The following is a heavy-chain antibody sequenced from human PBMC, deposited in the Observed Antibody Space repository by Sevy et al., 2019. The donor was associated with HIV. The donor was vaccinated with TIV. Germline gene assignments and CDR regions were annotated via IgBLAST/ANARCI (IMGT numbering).Heavy chain of an antibody. CDR3: AKASYGDYYFDY. V-gene: IGHV3-23*01. J-gene: IGHJ4*02. Sequence: GESLKISWAASGFTFSSYAMSWVRQAPGKGLEWVSAISGSGGSTDYADSVKGRFTISRDNSKNTLYLQMNSLRAEDTAVYYCAKASYGDYYFDYWGQGTLVTVSS. D-gene: IGHD4-17*01. CDR2: ISGSGGST. CDR1: GFTFSSYA.